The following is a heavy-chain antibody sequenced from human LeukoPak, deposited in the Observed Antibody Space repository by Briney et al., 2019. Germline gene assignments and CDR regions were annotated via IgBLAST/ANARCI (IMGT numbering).Heavy chain of an antibody. V-gene: IGHV1-18*01. CDR2: ISAYNGNT. CDR1: GYTFTSYD. J-gene: IGHJ4*02. CDR3: AREPGGGELLDY. Sequence: ASVKVSCKASGYTFTSYDINWVRQAPGQGLEWMGWISAYNGNTNYAQKLQGRVTMTTDTSTSTAYMELRSLRSNDTAVYYCAREPGGGELLDYWGQGTLVTVSS. D-gene: IGHD1-7*01.